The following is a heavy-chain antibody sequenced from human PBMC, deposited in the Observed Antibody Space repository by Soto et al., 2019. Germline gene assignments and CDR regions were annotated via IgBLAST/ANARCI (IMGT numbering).Heavy chain of an antibody. V-gene: IGHV4-34*01. CDR1: GGSFSGYY. CDR3: ARGIRITIFGVARYYYGMDV. D-gene: IGHD3-3*01. J-gene: IGHJ6*02. Sequence: PSETLSLTCAVYGGSFSGYYWSWIRQPPGKGLEWIGETNHSGSTNYNPSLKSRVTISVDTSKNQFSLKLSSVTAADTAVYYCARGIRITIFGVARYYYGMDVWGQGTTVTVSS. CDR2: TNHSGST.